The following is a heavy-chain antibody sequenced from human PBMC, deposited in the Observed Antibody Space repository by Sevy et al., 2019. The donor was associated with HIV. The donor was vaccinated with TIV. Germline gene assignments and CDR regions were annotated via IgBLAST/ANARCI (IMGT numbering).Heavy chain of an antibody. V-gene: IGHV3-30*07. CDR3: ARAGVPSRYRVPPRLYFDS. D-gene: IGHD6-6*01. CDR1: GFALNAYA. J-gene: IGHJ4*02. Sequence: GGSLRLSCAASGFALNAYAMHWVRQTPGKGLEWLAVLSVDASDNYYADSVKGRFPISRDNSKNTLYLQMSSLRVEDTAIYYCARAGVPSRYRVPPRLYFDSWGQGTLVTVSS. CDR2: LSVDASDN.